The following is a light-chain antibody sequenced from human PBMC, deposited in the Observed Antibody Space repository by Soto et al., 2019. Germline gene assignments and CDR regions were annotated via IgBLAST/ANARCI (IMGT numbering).Light chain of an antibody. CDR3: QAWDRSTGV. J-gene: IGLJ1*01. Sequence: SYELTQPPSVSVSPGQTASITCSGDKLGNKYACWYQQRPGQSPVLVIYQDNKRPSGIPERFSGSNSGNTATLTISGTQAMDEADYYCQAWDRSTGVFGTGTKLTV. CDR1: KLGNKY. CDR2: QDN. V-gene: IGLV3-1*01.